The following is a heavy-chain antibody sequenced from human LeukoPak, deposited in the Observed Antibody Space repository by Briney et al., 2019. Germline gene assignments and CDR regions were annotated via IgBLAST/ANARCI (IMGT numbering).Heavy chain of an antibody. Sequence: GESLKISCKGSGYNFARYWIAWVRQMPGKGLESMGIIYPGDSDTRYSPSFQGQVTISVDKSINTAYLQWSSLKASDTAMYYCTCATPYYYGSGSYYTDYWGQGTLVTVSS. CDR3: TCATPYYYGSGSYYTDY. D-gene: IGHD3-10*01. J-gene: IGHJ4*02. CDR1: GYNFARYW. V-gene: IGHV5-51*01. CDR2: IYPGDSDT.